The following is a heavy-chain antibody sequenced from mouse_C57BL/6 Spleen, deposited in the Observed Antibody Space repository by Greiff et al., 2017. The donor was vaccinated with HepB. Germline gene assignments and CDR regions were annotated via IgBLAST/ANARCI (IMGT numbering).Heavy chain of an antibody. Sequence: VQLQQSGPELVKPGASVKISCKASGYAFSSSWMNWVKQRPGKGLERIGRIYPGDGDTNYNGKFKGKATLTADKSSSTAYMQLSSLTSEDSAVYVVGRGWDYDPSCDYLGQCTTLTVAS. V-gene: IGHV1-82*01. J-gene: IGHJ2*01. CDR2: IYPGDGDT. CDR1: GYAFSSSW. CDR3: GRGWDYDPSCDY. D-gene: IGHD2-4*01.